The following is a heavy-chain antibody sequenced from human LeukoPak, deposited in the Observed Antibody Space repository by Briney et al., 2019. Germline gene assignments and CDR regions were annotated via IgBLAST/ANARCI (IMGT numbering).Heavy chain of an antibody. D-gene: IGHD3-9*01. CDR3: AATPSDILTGYYLDAFDI. V-gene: IGHV4-59*12. J-gene: IGHJ3*02. CDR1: GDSINSFY. CDR2: IYYSGST. Sequence: SETLSLTCSVSGDSINSFYWSWIRQPPGKGLEWIGSIYYSGSTNYDPSLRSRVTISIDTSKNQFSLKLSSVTAADTAVYYCAATPSDILTGYYLDAFDIWGQGTMVTVSS.